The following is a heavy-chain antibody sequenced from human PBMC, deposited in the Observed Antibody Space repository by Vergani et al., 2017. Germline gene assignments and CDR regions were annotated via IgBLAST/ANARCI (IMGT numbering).Heavy chain of an antibody. CDR1: GYTFTSYD. Sequence: QVQLVQSGAEVKKPGASVKVSCKASGYTFTSYDINWVRQATGQGLEWMGWMNPNSGNTGYAQKFQGRVTMTRNTSISTAYMELSRLRSDDTAVYYCARDIETVGTYYYYYGMDVWGQGTTVTVSS. J-gene: IGHJ6*02. V-gene: IGHV1-8*01. D-gene: IGHD2/OR15-2a*01. CDR3: ARDIETVGTYYYYYGMDV. CDR2: MNPNSGNT.